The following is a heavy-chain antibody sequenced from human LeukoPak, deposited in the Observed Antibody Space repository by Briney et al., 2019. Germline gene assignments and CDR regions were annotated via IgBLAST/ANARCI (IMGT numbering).Heavy chain of an antibody. D-gene: IGHD1-26*01. J-gene: IGHJ6*03. V-gene: IGHV3-11*04. CDR3: AGYSGSYVEYYYYMDV. CDR2: ISSSGSTI. CDR1: GFTFSDYY. Sequence: PGGSLRLSCAASGFTFSDYYMSWIRQAPGKGLEWVSYISSSGSTIYYADSVKGRFTISRDNAKNSLYLQMNSLRAEDTAVYYCAGYSGSYVEYYYYMDVWGKGTTVTVSS.